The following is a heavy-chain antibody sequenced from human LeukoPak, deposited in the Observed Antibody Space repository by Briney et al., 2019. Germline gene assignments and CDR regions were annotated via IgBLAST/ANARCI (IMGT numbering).Heavy chain of an antibody. Sequence: GGSLRLSCAASGFTFSSYSMNWVRQAPGKGLEWVSSISSSSSYIYYADSVKGRFTISRDNAKNSLYLQMNSLRAEDTAVCYCARAAPTDAFDIWGQGTMVTVSS. CDR3: ARAAPTDAFDI. J-gene: IGHJ3*02. V-gene: IGHV3-21*01. D-gene: IGHD4-17*01. CDR2: ISSSSSYI. CDR1: GFTFSSYS.